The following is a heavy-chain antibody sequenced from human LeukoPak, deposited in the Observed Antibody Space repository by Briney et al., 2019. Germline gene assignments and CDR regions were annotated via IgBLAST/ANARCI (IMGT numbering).Heavy chain of an antibody. Sequence: SETLSLTCTVSGGSISSGNYYWSWIRQHPGKGLEWIGYIHHSGSTYYNPSLKSRVIISVDTSKNQFSLKLNSVTAADTAVYYCASYGSGSYRFDPWGQGTLVTVSS. J-gene: IGHJ5*02. CDR2: IHHSGST. D-gene: IGHD3-10*01. CDR3: ASYGSGSYRFDP. V-gene: IGHV4-31*03. CDR1: GGSISSGNYY.